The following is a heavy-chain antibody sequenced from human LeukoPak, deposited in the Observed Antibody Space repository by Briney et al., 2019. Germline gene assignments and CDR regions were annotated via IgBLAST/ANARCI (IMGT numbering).Heavy chain of an antibody. D-gene: IGHD3-22*01. CDR2: IYYSGST. CDR3: ARGPPPYYYDSSAPLFDY. V-gene: IGHV4-59*01. J-gene: IGHJ4*02. Sequence: KPSETLSLTCTVSGGSISSYCWSWIRQPPGKGLEWIGYIYYSGSTNYNPSLKSRVTISVDTSKNQFSLKLSSVTAADTAVYYCARGPPPYYYDSSAPLFDYWGQGTLVTVSS. CDR1: GGSISSYC.